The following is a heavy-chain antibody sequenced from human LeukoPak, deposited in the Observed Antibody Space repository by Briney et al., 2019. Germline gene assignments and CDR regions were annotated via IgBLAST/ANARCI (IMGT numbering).Heavy chain of an antibody. V-gene: IGHV3-53*01. J-gene: IGHJ3*01. D-gene: IGHD1-14*01. CDR3: TKSGPPDPY. CDR2: LYSGGRT. Sequence: GGSLRLSCAASGLTVYTNDMSWVRQAPGKRLEWVSTLYSGGRTYYGDSVKGRFTISRDNSRNTLYLQMNSLRAEDTAMYYCTKSGPPDPYWGQGTMVTVSS. CDR1: GLTVYTND.